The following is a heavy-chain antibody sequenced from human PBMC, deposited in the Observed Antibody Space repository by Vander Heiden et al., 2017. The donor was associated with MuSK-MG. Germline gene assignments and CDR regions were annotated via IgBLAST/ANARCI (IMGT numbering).Heavy chain of an antibody. J-gene: IGHJ4*02. V-gene: IGHV3-33*01. CDR3: ARDYVQGDYFDY. Sequence: QVQLVASGGGVVQPGRSLRLSCAASGFTFSDYGMHWVRQAPGKGLEWVAVIWYNGSNKYFADSVKGRFTISRDNSKNTLYLQMDSLRADDTAVYYCARDYVQGDYFDYWGQGTLVAVSS. CDR1: GFTFSDYG. CDR2: IWYNGSNK. D-gene: IGHD3-10*02.